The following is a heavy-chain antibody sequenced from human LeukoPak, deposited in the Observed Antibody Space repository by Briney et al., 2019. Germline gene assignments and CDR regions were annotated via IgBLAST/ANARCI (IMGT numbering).Heavy chain of an antibody. CDR1: GGSFTTYY. CDR3: ARERQQLYYYYYYYMDV. Sequence: SETLSLICTVPGGSFTTYYWSWIRQPAGKGLEWIGHIYTSGSTNYNPSLKSRVTISVDTSKNQFSLKLSSVTAADTAVYYCARERQQLYYYYYYYMDVWGKGTTVTISS. V-gene: IGHV4-4*07. D-gene: IGHD6-13*01. CDR2: IYTSGST. J-gene: IGHJ6*03.